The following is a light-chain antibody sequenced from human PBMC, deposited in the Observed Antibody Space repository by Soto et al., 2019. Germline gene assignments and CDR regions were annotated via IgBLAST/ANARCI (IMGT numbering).Light chain of an antibody. J-gene: IGKJ5*01. Sequence: EIVLAQSPATLSVSPGERATLSWRASQSVSTYLAWYQQKPGKAPRLLIYDASYTATGIPARFSGSGSGTVFTLTIKSLEPEDFAVYYCQQRSDWPSFGQGTRLEI. CDR1: QSVSTY. CDR2: DAS. V-gene: IGKV3-11*01. CDR3: QQRSDWPS.